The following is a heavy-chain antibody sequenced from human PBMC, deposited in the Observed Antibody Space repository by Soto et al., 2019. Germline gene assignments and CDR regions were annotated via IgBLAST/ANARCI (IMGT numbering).Heavy chain of an antibody. V-gene: IGHV4-39*01. CDR3: ARRRIQLWLRWFDP. J-gene: IGHJ5*02. D-gene: IGHD5-18*01. CDR2: IYYSGST. Sequence: QLQLQESGPGLVKPSETLSLTCTVSGGSISSSSYYWGWIRQPPGKGLEWLGSIYYSGSTYYNPALTSRVTISVDTSKNQFSLKLSSVTAAETAVYYCARRRIQLWLRWFDPWGQGTLVTVSS. CDR1: GGSISSSSYY.